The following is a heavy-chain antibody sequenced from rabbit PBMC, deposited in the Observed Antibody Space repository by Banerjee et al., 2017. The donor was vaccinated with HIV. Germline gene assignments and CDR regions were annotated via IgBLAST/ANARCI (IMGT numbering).Heavy chain of an antibody. CDR1: AFSFSNKYV. CDR3: ARAYGYTGYGYGYLNL. J-gene: IGHJ4*01. V-gene: IGHV1S45*01. CDR2: INTSSGNT. Sequence: QEQLAESGGDLVKPEGSLTLTCTASAFSFSNKYVMCWVRQAPGKGLEWIACINTSSGNTVYASWAKGRVTISKTSSTTVTLQMTSLTAADTATYFCARAYGYTGYGYGYLNLWGPGTLVTVS. D-gene: IGHD6-1*01.